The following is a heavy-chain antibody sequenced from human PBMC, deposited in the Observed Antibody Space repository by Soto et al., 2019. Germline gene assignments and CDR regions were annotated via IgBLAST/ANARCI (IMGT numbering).Heavy chain of an antibody. CDR3: AKDLSPMYYFDY. J-gene: IGHJ4*02. CDR1: GFTFSSYA. V-gene: IGHV3-23*01. Sequence: PGGSLRLSCAASGFTFSSYAMSWVRQAPGKGLEWVSAISGSGGSTYYADSVKGRLTISRDNSKNTLYLQMNSLRAEDTAVYYCAKDLSPMYYFDYWGQGTLVTVSS. CDR2: ISGSGGST.